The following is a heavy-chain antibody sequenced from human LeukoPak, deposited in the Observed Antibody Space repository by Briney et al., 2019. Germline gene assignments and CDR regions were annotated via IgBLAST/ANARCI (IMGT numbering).Heavy chain of an antibody. CDR3: ARDRETMVRGVIIRSAFDI. Sequence: GGSLRLSCAASGFTFSDYYMSWIRQAPGKGLEWVSYISSSGSTIYYADSVKGRFTISRDNAKNSLYLQMNSLRAEDTAVYYCARDRETMVRGVIIRSAFDIWGQGTMVTVSS. J-gene: IGHJ3*02. D-gene: IGHD3-10*01. CDR1: GFTFSDYY. CDR2: ISSSGSTI. V-gene: IGHV3-11*01.